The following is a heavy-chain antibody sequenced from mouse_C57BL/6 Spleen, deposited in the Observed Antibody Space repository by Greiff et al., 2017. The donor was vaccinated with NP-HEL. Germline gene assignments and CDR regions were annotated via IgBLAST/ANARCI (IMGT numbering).Heavy chain of an antibody. Sequence: VQLQQPGAELVKPGASVKLSCKASGYTFTSYWMQWVKQRPGQGLEWIGEIDPSDSYTNYNQKFKGKATLTVDTSSSTAYMQLSSLTSEDSAVYYCARLGTTVKFPMDYWGQGTSVTVSS. CDR1: GYTFTSYW. V-gene: IGHV1-50*01. D-gene: IGHD1-1*01. J-gene: IGHJ4*01. CDR2: IDPSDSYT. CDR3: ARLGTTVKFPMDY.